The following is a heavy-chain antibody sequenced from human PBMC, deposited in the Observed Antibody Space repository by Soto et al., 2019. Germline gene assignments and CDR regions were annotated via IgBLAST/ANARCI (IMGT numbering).Heavy chain of an antibody. CDR1: GFTFSSYG. D-gene: IGHD2-21*02. Sequence: QVQLVESGGGVVQPGRSLRLSCAASGFTFSSYGMHWVRQAPGKGLEWVAVISYDGSNKYYADSVKGRFTISRDNSKNTLYLQMNRLRAEDTAVYYCAKVPNLVVTATPYFDYWGQGTLVTVSS. CDR2: ISYDGSNK. CDR3: AKVPNLVVTATPYFDY. V-gene: IGHV3-30*18. J-gene: IGHJ4*02.